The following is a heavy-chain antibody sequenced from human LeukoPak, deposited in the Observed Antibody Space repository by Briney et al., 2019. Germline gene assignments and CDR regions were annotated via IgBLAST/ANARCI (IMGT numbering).Heavy chain of an antibody. CDR1: GGSFSGYY. V-gene: IGHV4-34*01. CDR2: INHSGST. Sequence: SETLSLTCAVYGGSFSGYYWSWIRQAPGKGLEWIGEINHSGSTNYNPSLKSRVTISVDTSKNQFSLKLSSVTAADTAVYYCARLAHPTFDFDYWGQGTLVTVSS. D-gene: IGHD3-10*01. CDR3: ARLAHPTFDFDY. J-gene: IGHJ4*02.